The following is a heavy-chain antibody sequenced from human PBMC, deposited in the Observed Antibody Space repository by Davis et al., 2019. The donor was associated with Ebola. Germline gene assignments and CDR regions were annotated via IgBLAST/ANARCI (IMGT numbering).Heavy chain of an antibody. Sequence: GESLKISCVASGFTFSNYPMNWVRQAPGKGLEWVSYISSTSSTVYYADSVKGRFTISRDSANNSLYLQMNSLRDEDTAVYFCARDFSLSGFYGMDVWGKGTTVTVSS. D-gene: IGHD3-10*01. V-gene: IGHV3-48*02. CDR2: ISSTSSTV. CDR1: GFTFSNYP. J-gene: IGHJ6*04. CDR3: ARDFSLSGFYGMDV.